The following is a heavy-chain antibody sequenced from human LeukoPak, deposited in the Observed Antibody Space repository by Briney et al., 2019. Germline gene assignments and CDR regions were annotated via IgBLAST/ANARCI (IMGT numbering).Heavy chain of an antibody. V-gene: IGHV1-8*01. D-gene: IGHD3-16*01. CDR3: ARGLRGTGRNYYYYMDV. J-gene: IGHJ6*03. CDR2: MNPNSGNT. CDR1: GYTFTSYD. Sequence: ASVKVSCKASGYTFTSYDINWVRQATGQGLEWIGWMNPNSGNTGYAQKFQGRVTMTRNTSISTAHMELSSLRSEDTAVYYCARGLRGTGRNYYYYMDVWGKGTTVTVSS.